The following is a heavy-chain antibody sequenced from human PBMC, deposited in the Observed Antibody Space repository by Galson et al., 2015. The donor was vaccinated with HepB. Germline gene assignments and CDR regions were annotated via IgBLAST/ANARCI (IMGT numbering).Heavy chain of an antibody. D-gene: IGHD3-10*01. CDR3: ARGSEDNYGSFDY. CDR2: ISSRADIV. CDR1: GFTFSDYH. J-gene: IGHJ4*02. V-gene: IGHV3-48*02. Sequence: SLRLSCAASGFTFSDYHMNWVRQAPGKGLEWVSYISSRADIVYYADSVKGRFTMSRDNAKNSLYLQMDSLRDEDTAVYYCARGSEDNYGSFDYWGQGTLVTVSS.